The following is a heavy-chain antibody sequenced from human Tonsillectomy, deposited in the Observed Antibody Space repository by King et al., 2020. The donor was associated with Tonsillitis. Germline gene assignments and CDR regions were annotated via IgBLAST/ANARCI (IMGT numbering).Heavy chain of an antibody. D-gene: IGHD6-6*01. CDR3: ARDSEYSSPLGALDY. J-gene: IGHJ4*02. V-gene: IGHV3-66*01. CDR1: GFTVSSNY. CDR2: IYSGGST. Sequence: EVQLVESGGGLVQPGGSLRLSCAASGFTVSSNYMSWVRQAPGKGLEWVSLIYSGGSTYYADSVKGRFTISRDNSKNTLYLQMNSLRAEDTAVYYCARDSEYSSPLGALDYWGQGTLVTVSS.